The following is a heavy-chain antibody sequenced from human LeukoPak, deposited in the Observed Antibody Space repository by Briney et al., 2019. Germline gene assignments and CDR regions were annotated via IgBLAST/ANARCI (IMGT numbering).Heavy chain of an antibody. J-gene: IGHJ5*02. CDR2: IYPGDSET. CDR1: GYRFTSYW. D-gene: IGHD3-3*01. V-gene: IGHV5-51*01. CDR3: ARGITIFGVVYSFDP. Sequence: GESLKISCXGSGYRFTSYWIGWVRQMPGKGLEWVRIIYPGDSETTYSPSFQGQVIISADKSISTAYLQWSSLKASDTAMSYCARGITIFGVVYSFDPWGQGTLVTVSS.